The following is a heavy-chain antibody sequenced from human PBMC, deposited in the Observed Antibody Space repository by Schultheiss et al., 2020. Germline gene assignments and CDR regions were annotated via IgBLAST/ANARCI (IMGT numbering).Heavy chain of an antibody. J-gene: IGHJ4*02. CDR3: AVMGWYEFGVNKIDY. D-gene: IGHD6-19*01. CDR2: IKSKTDGGTT. CDR1: GFTFSNAW. V-gene: IGHV3-15*01. Sequence: GESLKISCAASGFTFSNAWMSWVRQAPGKGLEWVGRIKSKTDGGTTDYAAPVKGRFTISRDDSKNTLYLQMNSLKTEDTAVYYCAVMGWYEFGVNKIDYWGQGTLVTVSS.